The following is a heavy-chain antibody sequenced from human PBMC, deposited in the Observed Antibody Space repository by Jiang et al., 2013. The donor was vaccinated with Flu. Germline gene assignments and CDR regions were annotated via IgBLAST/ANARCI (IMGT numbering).Heavy chain of an antibody. D-gene: IGHD2-15*01. V-gene: IGHV4-39*07. CDR1: SSSYY. CDR3: ARSRRDIVVVVAATPGNWFDP. J-gene: IGHJ5*02. CDR2: IYYSGST. Sequence: SSSYYWGWIRQPPGKGLEWIGSIYYSGSTYYNPSLKSRVTISVDTSKNQFSLKLSSVTAADTAVYYCARSRRDIVVVVAATPGNWFDPGAR.